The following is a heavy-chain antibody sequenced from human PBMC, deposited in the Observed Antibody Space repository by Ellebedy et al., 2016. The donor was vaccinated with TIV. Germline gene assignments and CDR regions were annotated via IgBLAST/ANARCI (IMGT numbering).Heavy chain of an antibody. J-gene: IGHJ5*02. Sequence: GGSLRLSCAASGFTVSSHFMNWVRQTPGQGLEWVAVIYPDGGTNYTHSVEGRFTISRDDSKNTVYLQMNTLRGEDAAVYFCARDPGGGGDFGDNWFDPWGQGTLVTVSS. V-gene: IGHV3-66*01. D-gene: IGHD2-21*01. CDR1: GFTVSSHF. CDR3: ARDPGGGGDFGDNWFDP. CDR2: IYPDGGT.